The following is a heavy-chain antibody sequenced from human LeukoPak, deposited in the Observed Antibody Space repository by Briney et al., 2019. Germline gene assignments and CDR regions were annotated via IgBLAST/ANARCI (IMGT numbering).Heavy chain of an antibody. CDR1: GFTFSDYY. D-gene: IGHD3-22*01. CDR3: ARGYYYDSSGPLGY. Sequence: GGSLRLSCAASGFTFSDYYMSWIRQAPGKGLEWVSYISSSSSHTNYADSVKGRFTISRDNAKNSLYLQMNSLRAEDTAVYYCARGYYYDSSGPLGYWGQGTLVTVSS. CDR2: ISSSSSHT. J-gene: IGHJ4*02. V-gene: IGHV3-11*06.